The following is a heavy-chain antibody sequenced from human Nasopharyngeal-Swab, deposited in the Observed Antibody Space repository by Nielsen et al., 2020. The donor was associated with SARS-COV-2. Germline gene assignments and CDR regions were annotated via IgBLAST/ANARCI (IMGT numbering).Heavy chain of an antibody. Sequence: GGSLRLSCAASGFTFSSYGMHWVRQAPGKGLEWVAVISYDGSNKYYADSVKGRFTVSRDNSKNTLYLQMNSLRAEDTAVYYCPKDIVRIPTWLSDYWGQGTLVTVSS. J-gene: IGHJ4*02. CDR1: GFTFSSYG. D-gene: IGHD3-22*01. V-gene: IGHV3-30*18. CDR3: PKDIVRIPTWLSDY. CDR2: ISYDGSNK.